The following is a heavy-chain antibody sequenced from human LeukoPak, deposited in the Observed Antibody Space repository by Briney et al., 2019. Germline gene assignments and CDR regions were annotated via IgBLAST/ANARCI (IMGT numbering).Heavy chain of an antibody. CDR3: ARVLVGGTNWFDP. CDR1: GFTFSSYE. Sequence: GGSLRLSCAASGFTFSSYEMNWVRQAPGKGLEWVSYIGTSDSSTYYADSVKGRFTISRDNAKNSLYLQMNSLRAEDTAVYYCARVLVGGTNWFDPWGQGTLVTVSS. CDR2: IGTSDSST. V-gene: IGHV3-48*03. J-gene: IGHJ5*02. D-gene: IGHD1-26*01.